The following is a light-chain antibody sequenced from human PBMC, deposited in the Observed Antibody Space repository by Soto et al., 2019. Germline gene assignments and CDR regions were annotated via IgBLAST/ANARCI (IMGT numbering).Light chain of an antibody. CDR3: AAWDDSLNGYV. CDR2: SNN. J-gene: IGLJ1*01. Sequence: QSVLTQSPSASGTPGQRVTISCSGSSSNIGSVTVNWYQQVPGTAPKLLIHSNNQRPSGVPDRFSGAKSGTSASLAISGRQSEDEADYFCAAWDDSLNGYVFGTGTKVTVL. CDR1: SSNIGSVT. V-gene: IGLV1-44*01.